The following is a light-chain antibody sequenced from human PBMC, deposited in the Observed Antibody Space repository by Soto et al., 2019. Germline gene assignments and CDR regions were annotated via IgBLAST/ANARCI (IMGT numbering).Light chain of an antibody. J-gene: IGLJ2*01. V-gene: IGLV1-36*01. Sequence: QSVLTQPPSVSEPPRQRVTISCSGSSSNVGNNAVNWYQQLPGKAPKLLIYYDDLLPSGVSDRFSGSKSGTSASLAISGLQSEDEADYYCAVWDDSLNGVVFGGGTQLTVL. CDR1: SSNVGNNA. CDR3: AVWDDSLNGVV. CDR2: YDD.